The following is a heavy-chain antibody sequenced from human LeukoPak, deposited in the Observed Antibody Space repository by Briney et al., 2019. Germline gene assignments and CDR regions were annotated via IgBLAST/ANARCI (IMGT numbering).Heavy chain of an antibody. J-gene: IGHJ4*02. D-gene: IGHD1-26*01. CDR3: AKDAVGPTAYYFDY. CDR1: GFTFSSYS. Sequence: PGGSLRLSCAASGFTFSSYSMSWVRQAPGKGLEWVSAISGTGDTYYAGSVRGRFTISRDNSKNTLYLQVNSLRAEDTALYYCAKDAVGPTAYYFDYWGQGTLVTVSS. CDR2: ISGTGDT. V-gene: IGHV3-23*01.